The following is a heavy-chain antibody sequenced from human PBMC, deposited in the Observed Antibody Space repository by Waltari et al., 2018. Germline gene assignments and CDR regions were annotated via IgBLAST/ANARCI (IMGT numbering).Heavy chain of an antibody. CDR1: GGTFRSSA. CDR3: ARDPPGRGYYHTYYMDV. V-gene: IGHV1-69*13. J-gene: IGHJ6*03. Sequence: QVQLVQSGAEVKKPGSSVKVSCKAFGGTFRSSALTWGRQAPGQGLEWMGRIIPMFGTTNYAQKFQGRVTITADKSTSTAYMELSGLRSEDTAVYYCARDPPGRGYYHTYYMDVWGKGTTVTISS. D-gene: IGHD2-8*02. CDR2: IIPMFGTT.